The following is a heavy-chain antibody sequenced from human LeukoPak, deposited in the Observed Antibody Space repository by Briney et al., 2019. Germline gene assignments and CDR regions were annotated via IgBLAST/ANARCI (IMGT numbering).Heavy chain of an antibody. CDR1: GGSISSYY. V-gene: IGHV4-59*01. CDR2: IHYSRST. CDR3: AREESSWYQGAGYFDY. Sequence: SETLSLTCTVSGGSISSYYWSWIRQPPGKGLEWIGYIHYSRSTSYNPSLKSRVTISVDTSKNQFSLKLSSVTAADTAVYYCAREESSWYQGAGYFDYWGQGTLVTVSS. D-gene: IGHD6-13*01. J-gene: IGHJ4*02.